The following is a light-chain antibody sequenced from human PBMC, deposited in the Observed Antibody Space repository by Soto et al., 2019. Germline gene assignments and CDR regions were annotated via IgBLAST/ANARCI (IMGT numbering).Light chain of an antibody. CDR3: QQHGTSPIT. J-gene: IGKJ5*01. V-gene: IGKV3-20*01. CDR2: GAS. Sequence: EIVLTQSPGTLSLSPWEISTLSCSASQSVSSSYLAWYQQKPGQAPRLLIYGASSRATGIPDRFSGSGAGTDFTLTISRLEPEDFAVYYCQQHGTSPITCGQGTRLEIK. CDR1: QSVSSSY.